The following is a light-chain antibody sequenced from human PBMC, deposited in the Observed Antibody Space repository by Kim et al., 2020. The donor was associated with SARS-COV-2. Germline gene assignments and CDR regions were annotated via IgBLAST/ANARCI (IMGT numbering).Light chain of an antibody. J-gene: IGLJ2*01. V-gene: IGLV3-19*01. CDR1: SLRSYY. Sequence: ALGQTFRIKCQGDSLRSYYASWYQQKPGQAPVLVIYGKNNRPSGIPDRFSGSSSGNTASLTITGAQAEDEADYYCNSRDSSGNHLVFGGGTQLTVL. CDR2: GKN. CDR3: NSRDSSGNHLV.